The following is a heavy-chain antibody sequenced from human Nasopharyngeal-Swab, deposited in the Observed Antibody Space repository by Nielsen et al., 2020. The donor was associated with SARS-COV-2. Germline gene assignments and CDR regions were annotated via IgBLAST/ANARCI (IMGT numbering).Heavy chain of an antibody. CDR3: AGDRSVTSGGYFDY. CDR2: ISWDATSI. V-gene: IGHV3-43*01. J-gene: IGHJ4*02. D-gene: IGHD3-10*01. Sequence: WIRQPPGKGLEWVSLISWDATSIYYADSVKGRFTISRDNSKNSLYLQMSSLSAEDTALYYCAGDRSVTSGGYFDYWGQGTLVTVSS.